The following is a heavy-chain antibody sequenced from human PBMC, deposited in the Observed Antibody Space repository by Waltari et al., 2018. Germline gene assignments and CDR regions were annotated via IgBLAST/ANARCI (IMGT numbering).Heavy chain of an antibody. CDR3: ARGGYYDSSGYPPLLDY. D-gene: IGHD3-22*01. CDR2: IIPIFGTA. J-gene: IGHJ4*02. Sequence: QVQLVQSGAEVKKPGSSVKVSCKASGGSVSSYAISWVRQAPGQGLEWMGGIIPIFGTANYAQKFQGRVTITADESTSTAYMELSSLRSEDTAVYYCARGGYYDSSGYPPLLDYWGQGTLVTVSS. V-gene: IGHV1-69*12. CDR1: GGSVSSYA.